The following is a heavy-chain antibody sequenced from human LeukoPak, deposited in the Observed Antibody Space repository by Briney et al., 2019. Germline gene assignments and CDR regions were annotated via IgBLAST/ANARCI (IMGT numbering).Heavy chain of an antibody. CDR3: SSNGVEYSSSSPPCDY. CDR2: ISSRSSYI. V-gene: IGHV3-21*03. CDR1: RITLTTYS. D-gene: IGHD6-6*01. Sequence: GGSLRLSSAVSRITLTTYSMTWGPQAPGKGLEWVSSISSRSSYIYYADSGKGRFTISRDNAKNSLYLQMNSLIADAAAVDYSSSNGVEYSSSSPPCDYWGQGTLVTVSS. J-gene: IGHJ4*02.